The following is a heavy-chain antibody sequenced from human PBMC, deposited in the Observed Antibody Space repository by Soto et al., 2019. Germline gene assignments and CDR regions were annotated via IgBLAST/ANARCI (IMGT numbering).Heavy chain of an antibody. CDR3: ASSAPDYYYDSSGFEN. V-gene: IGHV4-59*01. CDR1: GGSISSYY. Sequence: ETLSLTCTVSGGSISSYYWSWIRQPPGKGLEWIGNIYYSGSTNYKPSLKSRVTTSVDTSKNQFSLKLTSVTAADTAVYYCASSAPDYYYDSSGFENWGQGARGTVPQ. CDR2: IYYSGST. D-gene: IGHD3-22*01. J-gene: IGHJ4*02.